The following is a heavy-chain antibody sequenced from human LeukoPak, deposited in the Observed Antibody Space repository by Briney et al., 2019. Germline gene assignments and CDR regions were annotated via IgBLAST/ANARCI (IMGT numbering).Heavy chain of an antibody. J-gene: IGHJ5*02. CDR3: ARLVVAYIHGSSDKNRFDP. CDR2: IYSGGST. V-gene: IGHV3-53*01. CDR1: VFTVSGNY. D-gene: IGHD5-12*01. Sequence: PGGSLILSCAAAVFTVSGNYMSGVRQAPGKGREWVSVIYSGGSTYYADSVKGRFTISRDTSKNTLYLQMNRLSAEDTAVYYCARLVVAYIHGSSDKNRFDPWGPGKLVTVSS.